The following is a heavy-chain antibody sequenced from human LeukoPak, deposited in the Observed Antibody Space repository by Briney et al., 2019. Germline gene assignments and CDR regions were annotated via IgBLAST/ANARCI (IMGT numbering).Heavy chain of an antibody. CDR1: GGSISSGGYS. J-gene: IGHJ4*02. CDR3: ARGTTVTRALDY. D-gene: IGHD4-11*01. CDR2: IYHSGST. Sequence: SETLSLTCAVSGGSISSGGYSWSWIRQPPGKGLEWIGYIYHSGSTYYNPSLKGRVTISVDRSKNQFSLRLSSVTAADTAVYYCARGTTVTRALDYWGQGTLVTVSS. V-gene: IGHV4-30-2*01.